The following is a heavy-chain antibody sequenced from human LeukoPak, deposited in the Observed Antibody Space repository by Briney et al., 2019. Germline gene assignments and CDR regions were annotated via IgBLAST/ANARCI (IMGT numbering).Heavy chain of an antibody. Sequence: SETLSLTCTVSGGPISTYYWSWIRQPPRKGLEWIGYIYYTGSTSYNPSLKSRVTMSVDASKNQFSLKLTSVTAADTAVYYCVRVSCSGGTCLSPDWGQGTLVTVSS. CDR1: GGPISTYY. CDR3: VRVSCSGGTCLSPD. CDR2: IYYTGST. V-gene: IGHV4-59*01. D-gene: IGHD2-15*01. J-gene: IGHJ1*01.